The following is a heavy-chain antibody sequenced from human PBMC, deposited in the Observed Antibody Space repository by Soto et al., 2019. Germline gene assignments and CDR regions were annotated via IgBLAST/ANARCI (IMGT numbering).Heavy chain of an antibody. CDR1: GFTVSSNY. CDR3: AGSWGGRPLDY. Sequence: VQLVESGGTVIQPGGSLRLSCAASGFTVSSNYMTWVRQAPGKGLEWVSIMYYDGRTNYAESVKGRFTISRDNAKDIVFLQMSRLRPEDTAVYYCAGSWGGRPLDYWGQGTLVTVSS. J-gene: IGHJ4*02. CDR2: MYYDGRT. D-gene: IGHD3-10*01. V-gene: IGHV3-53*01.